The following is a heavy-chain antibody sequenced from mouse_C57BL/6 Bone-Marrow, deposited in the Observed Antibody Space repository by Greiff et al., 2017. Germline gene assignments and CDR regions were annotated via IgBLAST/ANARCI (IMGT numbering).Heavy chain of an antibody. V-gene: IGHV5-2*03. CDR1: EYEFPSHD. Sequence: EVKLMESGGGLVQPGESLKLSCESNEYEFPSHDMSWVRKTPEKRLELVAAINSDGGSTYYPDTMERRFIISRDNTKKTLYLQMSRLKSEDTAMYYCARHGGNYPLAMDYWGQGTSVTVSS. CDR3: ARHGGNYPLAMDY. J-gene: IGHJ4*01. D-gene: IGHD2-1*01. CDR2: INSDGGST.